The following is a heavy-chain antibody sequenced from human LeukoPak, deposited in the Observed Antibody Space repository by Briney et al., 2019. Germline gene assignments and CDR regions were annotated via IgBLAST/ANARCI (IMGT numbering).Heavy chain of an antibody. CDR3: ARATSGIRDGYNWHFDY. J-gene: IGHJ4*02. CDR2: IYSGGST. CDR1: GFTVSSNY. V-gene: IGHV3-66*01. D-gene: IGHD5-24*01. Sequence: GGFLRLSCAASGFTVSSNYMSWVRQAPGKGLEWVSVIYSGGSTYYADSVKGRFTISRDNSKNTLYLQMNSLRAEDTAIYYCARATSGIRDGYNWHFDYWGQGTLVTVSS.